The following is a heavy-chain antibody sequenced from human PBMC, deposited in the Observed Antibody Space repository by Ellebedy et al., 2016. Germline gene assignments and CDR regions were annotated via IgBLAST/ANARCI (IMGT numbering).Heavy chain of an antibody. J-gene: IGHJ4*02. CDR3: ARGGLDMGDF. Sequence: GGSLRLSCAASGFTFSTCWMDWVRQAPGKGLVWVSRIKGVGSVTNYADTVKGRFTISRDNARNTLYLQMNSLRAEDTAVYYCARGGLDMGDFWGQGSLVTVSS. D-gene: IGHD3/OR15-3a*01. V-gene: IGHV3-74*01. CDR2: IKGVGSVT. CDR1: GFTFSTCW.